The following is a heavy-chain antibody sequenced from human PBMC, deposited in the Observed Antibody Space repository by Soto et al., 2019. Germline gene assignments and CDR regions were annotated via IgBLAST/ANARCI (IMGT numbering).Heavy chain of an antibody. D-gene: IGHD3-22*01. CDR1: GFTFSTYK. J-gene: IGHJ6*02. CDR3: AREGDYYDTSGSYYYYGMDV. CDR2: ISTSSTSI. Sequence: GGSLRLSCVASGFTFSTYKMNWVRQAPGKGLEWVSFISTSSTSIYYADSVKGRFAISRDNAKNSLYLQMNSLRAEDTAVYYCAREGDYYDTSGSYYYYGMDVWGQGTTVTVSS. V-gene: IGHV3-21*01.